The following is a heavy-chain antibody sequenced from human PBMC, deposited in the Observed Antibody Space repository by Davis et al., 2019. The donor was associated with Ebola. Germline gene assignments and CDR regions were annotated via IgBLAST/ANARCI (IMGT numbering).Heavy chain of an antibody. J-gene: IGHJ6*02. CDR1: GFTFSSYA. D-gene: IGHD3-3*01. CDR2: ISGSGGST. Sequence: GESLKISCAASGFTFSSYAMSWVRQAPGKGLEWVSAISGSGGSTYYADSVKGRFTVSRDNSKNTLSLQMNSLRSDDTALYYCARSLSGRSGAMDLWGQGTTVIVSS. CDR3: ARSLSGRSGAMDL. V-gene: IGHV3-23*01.